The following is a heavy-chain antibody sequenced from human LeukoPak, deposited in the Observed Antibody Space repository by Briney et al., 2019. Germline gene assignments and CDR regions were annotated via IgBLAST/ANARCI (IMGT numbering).Heavy chain of an antibody. CDR1: GFTFSSYA. V-gene: IGHV3-23*01. CDR2: ISGSGGST. Sequence: GGSLRLSCAASGFTFSSYAMSWVRQAPGKGLEWVSGISGSGGSTSYADSVKDRFTISRDYSNNTLYLQMNSLRADDTAVYYCAKVASADAQARLNYWGQGTLVTVSS. J-gene: IGHJ4*02. CDR3: AKVASADAQARLNY. D-gene: IGHD6-19*01.